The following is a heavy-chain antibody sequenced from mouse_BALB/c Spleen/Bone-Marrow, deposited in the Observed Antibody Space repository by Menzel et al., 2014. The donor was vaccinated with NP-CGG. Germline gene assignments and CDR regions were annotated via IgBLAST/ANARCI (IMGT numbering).Heavy chain of an antibody. D-gene: IGHD1-1*01. Sequence: VQLQQPGAELVKPGAPVKLSCTASGFNIKDTYMHWVKQRPEQGLEWIGRIDTANGNTKYDPKFQGKATITADTSSNTAYLQLSSLTSEDTAVYYCASGYYGSSPYWYFDVWGAGTTVTVSS. CDR2: IDTANGNT. J-gene: IGHJ1*01. CDR3: ASGYYGSSPYWYFDV. V-gene: IGHV14-3*02. CDR1: GFNIKDTY.